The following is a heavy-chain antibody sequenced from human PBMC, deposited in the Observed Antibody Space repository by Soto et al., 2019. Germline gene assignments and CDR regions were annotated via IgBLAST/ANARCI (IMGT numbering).Heavy chain of an antibody. Sequence: QVQLVQSGAEVKKPGASVKVSCKASGYTFTGYYMHWVRQAPGQGLEWMGWINPNSGGTNYAQKFQGWVTMTRDTSISTAYMGLSRLRSDDTAVYYCARGFRDIVVVPAASDAFDIWGQGTMVTVSS. CDR1: GYTFTGYY. CDR2: INPNSGGT. CDR3: ARGFRDIVVVPAASDAFDI. V-gene: IGHV1-2*04. D-gene: IGHD2-2*01. J-gene: IGHJ3*02.